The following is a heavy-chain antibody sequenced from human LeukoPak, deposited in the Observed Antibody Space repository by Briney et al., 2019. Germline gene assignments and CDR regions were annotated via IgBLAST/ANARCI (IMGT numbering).Heavy chain of an antibody. Sequence: PGGSLRLSCVASGFTFSTYWMSWVRQAPGKGPEWVANIKQDGSEEYYVDSVKGRFTISRDNAKNSLYLQMNSLRVEDTAVYYCARDKVVGATYFDYWGQGALVTVSS. CDR2: IKQDGSEE. V-gene: IGHV3-7*01. CDR1: GFTFSTYW. J-gene: IGHJ4*02. CDR3: ARDKVVGATYFDY. D-gene: IGHD1-26*01.